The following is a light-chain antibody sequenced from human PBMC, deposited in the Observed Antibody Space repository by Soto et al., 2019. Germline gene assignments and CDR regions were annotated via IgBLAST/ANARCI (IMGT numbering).Light chain of an antibody. V-gene: IGLV1-40*01. CDR2: DNR. CDR3: QSYDSSLRGV. CDR1: SSNIGAGYD. J-gene: IGLJ3*02. Sequence: QSVLTQPPSVSGAPGQRGTISCTGSSSNIGAGYDVHWYQQLPGTAPKLLIYDNRNRPSGVPDRFSGSKSGTSASLAITGLQAEDEADYYCQSYDSSLRGVFGGGTKLTVL.